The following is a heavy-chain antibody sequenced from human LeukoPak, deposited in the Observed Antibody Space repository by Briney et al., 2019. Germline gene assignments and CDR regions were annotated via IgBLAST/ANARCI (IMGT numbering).Heavy chain of an antibody. CDR1: GGTFSSYA. J-gene: IGHJ5*02. CDR3: ARGGVTMALNWFDP. V-gene: IGHV1-69*06. Sequence: SVKVSCKASGGTFSSYAISWVRQAPGQGLEWMGGLIPIFGTANYAQKFQGRVTITADKSTSTAYMELSSLRSEDTAVYYCARGGVTMALNWFDPWGQATLVTVSS. CDR2: LIPIFGTA. D-gene: IGHD3-10*01.